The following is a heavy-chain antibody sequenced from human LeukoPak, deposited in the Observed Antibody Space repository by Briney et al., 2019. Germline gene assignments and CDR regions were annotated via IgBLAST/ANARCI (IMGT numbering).Heavy chain of an antibody. Sequence: GASVKVSCKASGYTFTSYDINWVRQATGQGLEWMGWMNPNSGNTGYAQEFQGRVTMTRNTSISTAYMELSSLRSEDTAVYYCARGGVVVVAATIYYYYGMDVWGQGTTVTVSS. D-gene: IGHD2-15*01. V-gene: IGHV1-8*01. J-gene: IGHJ6*02. CDR1: GYTFTSYD. CDR2: MNPNSGNT. CDR3: ARGGVVVVAATIYYYYGMDV.